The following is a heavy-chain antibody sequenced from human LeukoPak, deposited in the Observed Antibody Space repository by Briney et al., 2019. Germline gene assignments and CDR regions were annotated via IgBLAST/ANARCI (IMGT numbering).Heavy chain of an antibody. CDR2: IWYDGSNK. Sequence: GRSLRLSCAASGYTFSSYGMHWVRQAPGKGLEWMAVIWYDGSNKYYADSVKGRFTISRDNSKNTLYLQMNSLRVEDTAVYYCGRDLSRLIIDYWGQGTLVTVSS. CDR3: GRDLSRLIIDY. J-gene: IGHJ4*02. CDR1: GYTFSSYG. D-gene: IGHD6-25*01. V-gene: IGHV3-33*08.